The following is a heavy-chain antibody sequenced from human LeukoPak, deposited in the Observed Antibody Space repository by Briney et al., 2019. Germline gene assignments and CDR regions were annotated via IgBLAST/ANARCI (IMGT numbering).Heavy chain of an antibody. D-gene: IGHD3-10*01. CDR3: ATAGPISGRHNYFDS. V-gene: IGHV4-59*01. CDR1: GGSITGSY. Sequence: PSETLSLTCTVSGGSITGSYWSWLRQPPGKGLEYIGYIYYRGSTNYNPSLKSRVTISVDTSKNQFSLKLTSVTAADTALYYCATAGPISGRHNYFDSWGQGTLVTVSS. J-gene: IGHJ4*02. CDR2: IYYRGST.